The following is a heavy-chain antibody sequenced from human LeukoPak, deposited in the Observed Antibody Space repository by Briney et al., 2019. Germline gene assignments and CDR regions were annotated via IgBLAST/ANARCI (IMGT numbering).Heavy chain of an antibody. Sequence: GASVKVSCKASGYTFTGYYMHWVRQAPGQGLEWMGWINPNSGGTNYAQKFQGRVTMTRDTSISTAYMELSRLRSDDTAVYYCARGLSSSWPYYYYYMDVWGKGTTVTVSS. J-gene: IGHJ6*03. CDR2: INPNSGGT. CDR1: GYTFTGYY. V-gene: IGHV1-2*02. D-gene: IGHD6-13*01. CDR3: ARGLSSSWPYYYYYMDV.